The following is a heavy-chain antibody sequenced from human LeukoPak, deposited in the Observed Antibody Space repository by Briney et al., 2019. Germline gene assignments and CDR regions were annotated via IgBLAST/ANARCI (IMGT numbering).Heavy chain of an antibody. J-gene: IGHJ4*02. Sequence: GGSLRLSCAASGFTFSSSAMSWVRQAPGKGLEWVSAISNNGGYTYYADSVQGRFTISRDNSKSTLCLQMNSLRAEDTAVYYCAKQLGYCSDGSCYFPYWGQGILVTVSS. CDR3: AKQLGYCSDGSCYFPY. V-gene: IGHV3-23*01. CDR2: ISNNGGYT. D-gene: IGHD2-15*01. CDR1: GFTFSSSA.